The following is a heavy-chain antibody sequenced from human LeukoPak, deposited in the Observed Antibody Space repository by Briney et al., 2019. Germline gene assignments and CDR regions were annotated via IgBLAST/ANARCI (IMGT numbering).Heavy chain of an antibody. CDR2: ISSSGITI. D-gene: IGHD3-10*01. Sequence: PGGSLRLSCAASGFTFSSYEMNWVRQAPGKGLEWVSYISSSGITIYYADSVKGRFTISRDNAKNSLYLQMNSLRAEDTAVYYCALRGSGSLGYFDYWGQGTLVTVSS. V-gene: IGHV3-48*03. CDR1: GFTFSSYE. CDR3: ALRGSGSLGYFDY. J-gene: IGHJ4*02.